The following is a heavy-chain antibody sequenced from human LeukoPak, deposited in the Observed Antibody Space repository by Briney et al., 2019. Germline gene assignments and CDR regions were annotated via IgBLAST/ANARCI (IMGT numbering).Heavy chain of an antibody. Sequence: GGSLRLSCAASGFTVSSNYMSWVRQAPGKGLEWVANINQDGSAQYYVDSVKGRFTFSRDNAMNSLFLQMNSLRVEDTAVFYCVRGIRDYYGLDYWGQGTLVTVSS. J-gene: IGHJ4*02. D-gene: IGHD3-22*01. CDR3: VRGIRDYYGLDY. CDR1: GFTVSSNY. V-gene: IGHV3-7*01. CDR2: INQDGSAQ.